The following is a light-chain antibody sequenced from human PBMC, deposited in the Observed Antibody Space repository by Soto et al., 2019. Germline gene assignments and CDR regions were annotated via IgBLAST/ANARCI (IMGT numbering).Light chain of an antibody. V-gene: IGKV3-20*01. CDR2: GAS. CDR3: QQYGSSLIT. CDR1: QSVSSN. J-gene: IGKJ5*01. Sequence: IVMTQSPATLSVSPGGRATLSCRASQSVSSNLAWYQQKPGQAPRLLIYGASSRATGIPDRFSGSWYGTDFTLTISRLEPEDFAVYYCQQYGSSLITFGQGTRLEIK.